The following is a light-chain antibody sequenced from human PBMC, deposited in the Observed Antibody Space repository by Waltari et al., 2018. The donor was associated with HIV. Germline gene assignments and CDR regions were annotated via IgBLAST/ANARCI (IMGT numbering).Light chain of an antibody. V-gene: IGKV1-5*03. CDR3: QQYDTYPLT. J-gene: IGKJ4*01. CDR1: QSISGG. CDR2: KAS. Sequence: DIQMTRSPSTLSASVGDRVTITCRASQSISGGLAWYQKRPGQAPKLLIYKASSLESGVPSRFSGSESGTEFTLAISSLQPDDFATYYCQQYDTYPLTFGGGTKVEIK.